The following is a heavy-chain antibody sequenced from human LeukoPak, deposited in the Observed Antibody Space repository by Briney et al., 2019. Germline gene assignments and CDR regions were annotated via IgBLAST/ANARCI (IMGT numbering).Heavy chain of an antibody. CDR2: IKQDGSEK. V-gene: IGHV3-7*03. CDR1: GFTFNDYW. D-gene: IGHD2-2*01. CDR3: VRDCSSASLSSGCYYAMDV. Sequence: GGSLRLSCAASGFTFNDYWMTWVRQAPGKGLEWVAHIKQDGSEKYYVDSLTGRFTISRDNAKNSLFLQMNSLRAEDTAVYYCVRDCSSASLSSGCYYAMDVWGKGTTVTVSS. J-gene: IGHJ6*04.